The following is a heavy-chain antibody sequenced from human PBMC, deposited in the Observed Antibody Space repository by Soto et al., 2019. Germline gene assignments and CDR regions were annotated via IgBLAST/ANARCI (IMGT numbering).Heavy chain of an antibody. CDR3: ARTYCLFSTLTYYFEC. CDR1: GYTFTGYY. D-gene: IGHD1-1*01. Sequence: ASVKVSCKASGYTFTGYYVYCARQATGQGLEWMGWINPDNGVPNYAQKFQGRVTLSRDTSINTAYMELSRLTSDDTAMYYCARTYCLFSTLTYYFECLGQVTLVDVSS. V-gene: IGHV1-2*02. CDR2: INPDNGVP. J-gene: IGHJ4*02.